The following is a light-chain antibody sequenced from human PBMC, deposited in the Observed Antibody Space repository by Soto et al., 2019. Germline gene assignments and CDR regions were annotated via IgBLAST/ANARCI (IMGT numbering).Light chain of an antibody. J-gene: IGKJ2*01. V-gene: IGKV1-5*03. CDR2: KAS. Sequence: IQMTQSPSTLSASVGDRVSITCRASQTIFSWLAWYQQKPGKAPKLVIYKASSLESGVPSRFSGSGSGTEFTLTISSLQPDDFASYFCHQYNSYPFTFGQGTKLEIK. CDR1: QTIFSW. CDR3: HQYNSYPFT.